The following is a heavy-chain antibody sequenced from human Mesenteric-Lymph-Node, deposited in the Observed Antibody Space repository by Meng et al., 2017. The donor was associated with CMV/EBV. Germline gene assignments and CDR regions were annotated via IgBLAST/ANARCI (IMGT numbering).Heavy chain of an antibody. CDR3: AKDYYGSGSYFDY. J-gene: IGHJ4*02. Sequence: GESLKISCVGFGFTFRSYDMYWVRQAAGKGLEWVSSVTTTGDTYYADSVKGRFTISREKAGTSFYLQMNSLRAGDTAVYYCAKDYYGSGSYFDYWGQGTLVTVSS. CDR1: GFTFRSYD. CDR2: VTTTGDT. D-gene: IGHD3-10*01. V-gene: IGHV3-13*01.